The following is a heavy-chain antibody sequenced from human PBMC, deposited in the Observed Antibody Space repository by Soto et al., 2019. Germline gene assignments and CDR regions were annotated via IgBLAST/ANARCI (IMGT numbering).Heavy chain of an antibody. V-gene: IGHV3-23*01. CDR3: AKDYRMVRGVMDGDY. J-gene: IGHJ4*02. CDR2: ISGSGGST. CDR1: GFTFSSYA. D-gene: IGHD3-10*01. Sequence: EVQLLESGGGLVQPGGSLRLSCAASGFTFSSYAMSWVRQAPGKGLEWVSAISGSGGSTYYADSVKGRFTISRDNSKNTLYLQMNSLRAEDTAVYYCAKDYRMVRGVMDGDYWSQGTLVTVSS.